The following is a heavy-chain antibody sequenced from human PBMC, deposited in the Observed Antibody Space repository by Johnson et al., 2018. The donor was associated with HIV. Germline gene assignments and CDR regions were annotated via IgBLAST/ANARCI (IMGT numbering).Heavy chain of an antibody. V-gene: IGHV3-30*18. D-gene: IGHD1-26*01. CDR2: ISYDGSNK. CDR3: AKEVENGGIVGTNGGDLYDAVDI. CDR1: GFTFSSYG. Sequence: QVQLVESGGGVVQPGRSLRLSCAASGFTFSSYGMHWVRQAPGKGLEWVAVISYDGSNKYYADSVKVRFTISGDNSKNTLYLQMSSLRAADTALYYCAKEVENGGIVGTNGGDLYDAVDIWGQGTMVTVSS. J-gene: IGHJ3*02.